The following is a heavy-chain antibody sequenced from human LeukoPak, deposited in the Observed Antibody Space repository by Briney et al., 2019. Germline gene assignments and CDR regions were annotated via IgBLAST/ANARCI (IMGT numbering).Heavy chain of an antibody. CDR3: ARHDSSGYYLYWYFDP. CDR2: IYYSGST. J-gene: IGHJ2*01. D-gene: IGHD3-22*01. Sequence: SSETLSLTCTVSGGSISSSSYYWGWIRQPPGKGLEWIGSIYYSGSTYYNPSLKSRVTISVDTSKNQFSLKLSSVTAADTAVYYCARHDSSGYYLYWYFDPWGRGTLVTVSS. V-gene: IGHV4-39*01. CDR1: GGSISSSSYY.